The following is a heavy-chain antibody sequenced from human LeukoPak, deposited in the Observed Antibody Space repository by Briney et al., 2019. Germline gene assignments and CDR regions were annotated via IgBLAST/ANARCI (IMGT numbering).Heavy chain of an antibody. CDR3: AKEVYYDSLGYCQN. V-gene: IGHV3-23*01. J-gene: IGHJ4*02. CDR1: GFTLSSYA. D-gene: IGHD3-22*01. CDR2: SSGSGART. Sequence: GGSLRLSCAASGFTLSSYAMSWVRQAPGKGLEWVSGSSGSGARTYYADSVKGRFTISRDNSKNTLYLQMDSLRVEDTAVYYCAKEVYYDSLGYCQNWGQGTLVTVSS.